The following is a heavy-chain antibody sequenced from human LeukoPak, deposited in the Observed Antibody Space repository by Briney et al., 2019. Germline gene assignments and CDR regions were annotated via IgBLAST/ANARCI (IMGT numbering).Heavy chain of an antibody. CDR1: GYTFTGYH. V-gene: IGHV1-2*02. Sequence: ASVKVSCKASGYTFTGYHMHWVRQAPGQGLEWMGWINPNSGGTNYAQKFQGRVTMTRDTSISTAYMELSRLRSDDTAVYYCARVAPRESGYSYQGFDYWGQGTLVTVSS. J-gene: IGHJ4*02. CDR3: ARVAPRESGYSYQGFDY. D-gene: IGHD5-18*01. CDR2: INPNSGGT.